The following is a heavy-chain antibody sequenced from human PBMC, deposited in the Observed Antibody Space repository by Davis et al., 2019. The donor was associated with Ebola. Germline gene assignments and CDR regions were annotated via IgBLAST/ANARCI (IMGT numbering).Heavy chain of an antibody. D-gene: IGHD3-22*01. Sequence: SVTVSCQASGYTFTSYGISWVRQAPGQGLEWMGWISAYNGNTNYAQKLQGRVTMTTDTSTSTAYMELRSLRSEDTAVYYCARTYYDSSGYLRIFDYWGQGTLVTVSS. CDR1: GYTFTSYG. V-gene: IGHV1-18*01. CDR3: ARTYYDSSGYLRIFDY. J-gene: IGHJ4*02. CDR2: ISAYNGNT.